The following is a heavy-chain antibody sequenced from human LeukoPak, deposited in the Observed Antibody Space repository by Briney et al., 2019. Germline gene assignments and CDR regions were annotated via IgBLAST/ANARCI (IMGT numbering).Heavy chain of an antibody. J-gene: IGHJ3*02. CDR3: ARGGSSWLNDAFDI. V-gene: IGHV3-53*01. CDR2: IYSGGST. CDR1: GFTVSSNY. D-gene: IGHD6-13*01. Sequence: GGSLRLSCAASGFTVSSNYMSWVRQAPGKGLEWVSVIYSGGSTYYADSVKGRFTISRDNSKNALYLQMNSLRAEDTAVYYCARGGSSWLNDAFDIWGQGTMVTVSS.